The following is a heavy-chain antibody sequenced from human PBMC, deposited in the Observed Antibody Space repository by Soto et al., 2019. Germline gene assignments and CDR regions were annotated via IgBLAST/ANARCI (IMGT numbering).Heavy chain of an antibody. CDR2: IYYSGST. Sequence: QVQLQESGPGLVKPSQTLSLTCTVSGGSISSGDYYWSWIRQPPGKGLEWIGYIYYSGSTYYNPSLKSRLTISVDTYNYQFSLKLTSVTAADTAVYYCAREGNGEDPGMDVWGQGTTVTVAS. CDR1: GGSISSGDYY. V-gene: IGHV4-30-4*01. J-gene: IGHJ6*02. D-gene: IGHD4-17*01. CDR3: AREGNGEDPGMDV.